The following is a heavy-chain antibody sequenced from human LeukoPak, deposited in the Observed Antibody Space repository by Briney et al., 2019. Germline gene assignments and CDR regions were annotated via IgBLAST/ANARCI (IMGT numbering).Heavy chain of an antibody. D-gene: IGHD3-3*01. CDR3: ARVYDFWSDYWYYMDV. V-gene: IGHV1-18*01. Sequence: ASVKVSCKASGYTFSTYSVSWVRQAPGQGLEWMGWISSYNGNTHFARKFQGRITMTTDTSTSTAYMELRSLRSDDTAVYYCARVYDFWSDYWYYMDVWGKGTTVTVSS. CDR2: ISSYNGNT. J-gene: IGHJ6*03. CDR1: GYTFSTYS.